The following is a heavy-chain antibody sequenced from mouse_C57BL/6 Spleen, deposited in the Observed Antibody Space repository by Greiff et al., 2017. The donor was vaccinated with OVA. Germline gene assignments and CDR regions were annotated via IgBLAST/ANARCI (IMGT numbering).Heavy chain of an antibody. CDR3: ARSGIYYDYDGPHFDY. Sequence: QVQLQQSGAELVRPGTSVKVSCKASGYAFTNYLIEWVKQRPGQGLEWIGVINPGSGGTNYNEKFKCKATLTADKSSSTAYMQLSSLTSEDSAVYFGARSGIYYDYDGPHFDYWGQGTTLTVSS. CDR2: INPGSGGT. D-gene: IGHD2-4*01. CDR1: GYAFTNYL. J-gene: IGHJ2*01. V-gene: IGHV1-54*01.